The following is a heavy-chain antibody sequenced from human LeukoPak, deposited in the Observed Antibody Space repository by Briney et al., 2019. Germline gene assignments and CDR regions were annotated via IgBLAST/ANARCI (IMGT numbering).Heavy chain of an antibody. CDR2: IYTSGST. V-gene: IGHV4-4*07. D-gene: IGHD2-21*02. CDR1: GGSISSNY. Sequence: PSETLSLTCTVSGGSISSNYWSWIRQPAGKGLEWIGRIYTSGSTNYNPSLKSRVTMSVDTSKNQFSLRLSSVTAADTAVYYCARDPNTGYRGGDCYPLWGQGTLVTVSS. J-gene: IGHJ4*02. CDR3: ARDPNTGYRGGDCYPL.